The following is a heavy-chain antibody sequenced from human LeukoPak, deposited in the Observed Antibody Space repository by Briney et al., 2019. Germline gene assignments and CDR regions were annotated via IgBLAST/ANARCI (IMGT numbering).Heavy chain of an antibody. J-gene: IGHJ4*02. CDR1: GFTFSSYA. CDR3: AKGWRRDGYNGRFDY. D-gene: IGHD5-24*01. V-gene: IGHV3-23*01. CDR2: ISGSGGST. Sequence: PGGSLRLSCAASGFTFSSYAMSWVRQAPGKGLEWVSAISGSGGSTYYADSVKGRFTISRDNSKNTLYLQMNSLRAEDTAVYYCAKGWRRDGYNGRFDYWGQGTLGSVSS.